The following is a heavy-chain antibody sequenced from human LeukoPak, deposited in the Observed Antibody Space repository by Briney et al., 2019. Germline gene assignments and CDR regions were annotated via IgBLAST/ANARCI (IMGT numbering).Heavy chain of an antibody. CDR1: GFTFSSYS. V-gene: IGHV3-21*01. CDR3: ASPGIAAAVRNWFDP. CDR2: ISSSSSYI. Sequence: PGGSLRLSCAASGFTFSSYSMNWVRQAPGKGLEWVSSISSSSSYIYYADSVKGRFTISRDNAKNSLYLQMNSLRAEDTAVYYCASPGIAAAVRNWFDPWGQGTLVTVSS. D-gene: IGHD6-13*01. J-gene: IGHJ5*02.